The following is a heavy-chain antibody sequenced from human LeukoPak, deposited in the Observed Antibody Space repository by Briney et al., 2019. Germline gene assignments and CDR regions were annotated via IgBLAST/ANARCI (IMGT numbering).Heavy chain of an antibody. J-gene: IGHJ3*02. V-gene: IGHV5-51*01. CDR3: ARRRLRGGSSLPTDAFDI. CDR2: IYPGDSDT. Sequence: GESLKTSCKGSGYRFTSYWIGWVRQMPGKGLEWMGIIYPGDSDTRYSPSFQGQVTISADKSISTAYLQWSSLKASDTAMYYCARRRLRGGSSLPTDAFDIWGQGTMVTVSS. D-gene: IGHD6-6*01. CDR1: GYRFTSYW.